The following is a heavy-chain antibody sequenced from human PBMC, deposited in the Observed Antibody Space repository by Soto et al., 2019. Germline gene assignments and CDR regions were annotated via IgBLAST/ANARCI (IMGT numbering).Heavy chain of an antibody. D-gene: IGHD2-15*01. V-gene: IGHV3-48*01. CDR3: ARDSPYILPGGYYYYMDV. J-gene: IGHJ6*03. CDR2: ISSSSSTI. Sequence: GGSLRLSCAASGFTFSSYSMNWVRQAPGKGLEWVSYISSSSSTIYYADSVKGRFTISRDNAKNSLYLQMNSLRAEDTAVYYCARDSPYILPGGYYYYMDVWGKGTTVTVSS. CDR1: GFTFSSYS.